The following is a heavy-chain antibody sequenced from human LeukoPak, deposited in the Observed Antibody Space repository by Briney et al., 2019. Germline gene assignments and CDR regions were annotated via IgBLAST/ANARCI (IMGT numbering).Heavy chain of an antibody. CDR1: GFTFSNYW. V-gene: IGHV3-7*01. CDR3: ARARGSSWSR. J-gene: IGHJ4*02. Sequence: GGSLRLSCAASGFTFSNYWMSWVRQAPGKGLEWVANIKPDGSAKYNVDSVKGRFTISRDNAKNSLYLQMNSLRAEDTAVYYCARARGSSWSRWGQGTLVTVSS. D-gene: IGHD6-13*01. CDR2: IKPDGSAK.